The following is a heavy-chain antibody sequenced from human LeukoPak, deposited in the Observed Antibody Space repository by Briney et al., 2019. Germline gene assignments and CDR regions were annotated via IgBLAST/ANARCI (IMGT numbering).Heavy chain of an antibody. CDR1: GGTFSSYA. Sequence: GASVKVSFKASGGTFSSYAISWVRQAPGQGLEGMGGIIPMCGTANYAQKFQGRVTITADKSTTTAYIELRSLRSDDTAVYYCARVYYDRSGYYTQTSYYYYYMDVWGKGTTVTVSS. J-gene: IGHJ6*03. D-gene: IGHD3-22*01. V-gene: IGHV1-69*06. CDR3: ARVYYDRSGYYTQTSYYYYYMDV. CDR2: IIPMCGTA.